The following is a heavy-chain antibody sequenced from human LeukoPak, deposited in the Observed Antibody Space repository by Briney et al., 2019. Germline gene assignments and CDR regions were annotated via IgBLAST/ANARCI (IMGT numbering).Heavy chain of an antibody. D-gene: IGHD3-22*01. V-gene: IGHV3-66*01. CDR1: GFTVSSNY. Sequence: GGSLRLSVAASGFTVSSNYMSWVRQAPGKGREWVSVIYSGGSTYYADSVKGRFTITKDNSKNTLFLQMNSLRAEDTAVYYCARSYSYDSSGYYAYWGQGTLVTVSS. CDR2: IYSGGST. J-gene: IGHJ4*02. CDR3: ARSYSYDSSGYYAY.